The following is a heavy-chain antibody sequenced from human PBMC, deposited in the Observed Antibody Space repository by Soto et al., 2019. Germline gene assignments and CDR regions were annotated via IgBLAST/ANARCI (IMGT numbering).Heavy chain of an antibody. V-gene: IGHV6-1*01. D-gene: IGHD3-10*01. Sequence: SQTLSLTCVISGDSVSSNSAAWNLIRQSPSRGLEWLGRTYYKSKWNNDYALSVKSRITINPDTSKNQFSLHLYSVTPEDTAVYYCTGITWFRGMDVWGQGTPVTVYS. J-gene: IGHJ6*02. CDR1: GDSVSSNSAA. CDR2: TYYKSKWNN. CDR3: TGITWFRGMDV.